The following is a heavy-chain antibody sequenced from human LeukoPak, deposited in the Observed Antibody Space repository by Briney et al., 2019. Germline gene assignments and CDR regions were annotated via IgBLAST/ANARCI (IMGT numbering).Heavy chain of an antibody. Sequence: GGSLRLSCAASGFSLINYAMGWVRQAPGKGLEWVAILSGGGARTYYSGSVKGRFTISRDLAKNSLHLQMNSLKPEDTAVYYCTGDSDLQPRNGFDVWGQGTLATVSS. CDR2: LSGGGART. J-gene: IGHJ3*01. CDR1: GFSLINYA. V-gene: IGHV3-23*01. CDR3: TGDSDLQPRNGFDV. D-gene: IGHD2-15*01.